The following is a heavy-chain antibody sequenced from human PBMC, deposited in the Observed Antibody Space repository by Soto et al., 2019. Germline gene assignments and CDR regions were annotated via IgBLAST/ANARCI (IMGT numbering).Heavy chain of an antibody. Sequence: PGESLKISCKGSGYSFTSYWIGWVRQMPGKGLEWMGIIYPGDSDTRYSPSFQGQVTISADKSISTAYLQWSSLKASDTAMYYCARGLRYCTNGVCSSPSRAEYFQHWGQGTLVTVSS. J-gene: IGHJ1*01. D-gene: IGHD2-8*01. V-gene: IGHV5-51*01. CDR2: IYPGDSDT. CDR3: ARGLRYCTNGVCSSPSRAEYFQH. CDR1: GYSFTSYW.